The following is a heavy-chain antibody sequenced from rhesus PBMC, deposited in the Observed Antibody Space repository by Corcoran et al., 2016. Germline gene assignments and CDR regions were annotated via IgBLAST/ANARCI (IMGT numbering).Heavy chain of an antibody. CDR1: GGSISSGYYY. CDR3: ARDRDITMIVVPYDY. J-gene: IGHJ4*01. Sequence: QVQLQESGPGLVKPSETLSLTCAVSGGSISSGYYYWSWIRQPPGKGLEWIGYITYSGRTSYNPSLNSRVAISRDTSKNQFSLKLSSVTAADTAVYYCARDRDITMIVVPYDYWGQGVLVTVSS. CDR2: ITYSGRT. D-gene: IGHD3-28*01. V-gene: IGHV4-122*02.